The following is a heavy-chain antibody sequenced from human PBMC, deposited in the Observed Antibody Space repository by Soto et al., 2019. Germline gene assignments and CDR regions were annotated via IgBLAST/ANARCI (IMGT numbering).Heavy chain of an antibody. V-gene: IGHV1-69*13. CDR1: GGAFGSYA. Sequence: SVKVSCKASGGAFGSYAINGVRQAPGQGLEWMGGIIPMFDTTNYAQRFQGRVTVTADESTSTVYLELTRLKSEDTAMYYCTRHRGYSSGYWGQDFWGQGTLVTVSS. J-gene: IGHJ4*02. CDR3: TRHRGYSSGYWGQDF. CDR2: IIPMFDTT. D-gene: IGHD5-12*01.